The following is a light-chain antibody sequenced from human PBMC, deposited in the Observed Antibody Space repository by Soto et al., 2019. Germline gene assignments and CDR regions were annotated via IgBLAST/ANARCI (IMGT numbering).Light chain of an antibody. J-gene: IGKJ4*01. CDR3: QQRGNWPLT. CDR1: QSVGKY. V-gene: IGKV3-11*01. Sequence: EIVMTQSPATLSLSPGERATLSCRASQSVGKYLVWYQQKPGQAPRLLIYDASNRATGIPARFSGSGSGTDFTLTISSLEPEDLAVYYCQQRGNWPLTFGGGTKVEIK. CDR2: DAS.